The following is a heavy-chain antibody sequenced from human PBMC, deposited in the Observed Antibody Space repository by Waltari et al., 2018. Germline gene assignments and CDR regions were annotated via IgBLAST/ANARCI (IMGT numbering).Heavy chain of an antibody. CDR1: GGSIRTSSYF. Sequence: QLQLQESGPGLVKPSETLSLTCSVSGGSIRTSSYFWGWIRQPPGKGLEWIGNYYYTGSTSYNPALKSRVTISVDTAKNQFSLKLTSVTAADTAVYYCARVEDVGALDFYYMDIWGKGTTVTISS. J-gene: IGHJ6*03. D-gene: IGHD1-26*01. V-gene: IGHV4-39*07. CDR2: YYYTGST. CDR3: ARVEDVGALDFYYMDI.